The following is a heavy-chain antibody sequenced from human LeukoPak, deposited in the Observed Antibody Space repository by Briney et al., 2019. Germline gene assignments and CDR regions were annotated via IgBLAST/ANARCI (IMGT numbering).Heavy chain of an antibody. CDR2: INHSGST. CDR3: ARVLYYDYVWGSYRYQKFDY. V-gene: IGHV4-34*01. Sequence: SETLSLTCAVYGGSFSGYYWSWIRQPPGKGLEWIGEINHSGSTNYNPSLKSRVTISVDTSKNQFSLKLSSVTAADTAVYYCARVLYYDYVWGSYRYQKFDYWGQGTLVTVSS. CDR1: GGSFSGYY. D-gene: IGHD3-16*02. J-gene: IGHJ4*02.